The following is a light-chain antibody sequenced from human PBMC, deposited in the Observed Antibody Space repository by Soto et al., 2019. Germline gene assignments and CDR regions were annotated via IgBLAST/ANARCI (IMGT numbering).Light chain of an antibody. CDR1: QDINSW. Sequence: DVQMTQSPASLSASVADRVTITCRASQDINSWLVWYQQKPEKAPKSLIYDASSLQAGVPSRFSGTGSGTDFTLTISSLQPEDCETYTFQQCTIFPLTFGGGTKVEI. J-gene: IGKJ4*01. CDR3: QQCTIFPLT. V-gene: IGKV1D-16*01. CDR2: DAS.